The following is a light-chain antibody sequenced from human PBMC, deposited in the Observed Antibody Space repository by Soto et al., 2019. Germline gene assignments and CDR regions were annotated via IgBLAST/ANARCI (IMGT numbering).Light chain of an antibody. V-gene: IGLV2-14*01. CDR1: SSDVGGYNY. J-gene: IGLJ2*01. CDR2: DVN. Sequence: QSALTQPASVSGSPGQSITISCTGTSSDVGGYNYVSWYQQHPGKAPKLMIYDVNTRPSGVSNRFSGSKSGNTASLTISGLRAEHDTTYYCRSAPSSMSFGGGTKLTVL. CDR3: RSAPSSMS.